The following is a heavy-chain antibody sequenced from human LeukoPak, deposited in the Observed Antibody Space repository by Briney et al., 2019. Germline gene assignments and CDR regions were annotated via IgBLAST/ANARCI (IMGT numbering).Heavy chain of an antibody. CDR1: GXTFSSYW. J-gene: IGHJ4*02. CDR3: ARGYSGYFYY. Sequence: PGGSLRLSCAASGXTFSSYWMHWVRQAPGKGLAWVSLINTDGSTTTYADPVKGRFTISRDNAKNTLYLQMNSLRAEDTAVYYCARGYSGYFYYWGQGTLVTVSS. CDR2: INTDGSTT. V-gene: IGHV3-74*01. D-gene: IGHD5-12*01.